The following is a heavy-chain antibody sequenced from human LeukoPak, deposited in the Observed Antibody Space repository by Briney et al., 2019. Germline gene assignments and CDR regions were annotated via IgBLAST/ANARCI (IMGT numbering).Heavy chain of an antibody. CDR3: ARERSPIHLPLYGMDV. V-gene: IGHV3-21*01. CDR1: GFTFSTYS. J-gene: IGHJ6*02. D-gene: IGHD5-18*01. Sequence: GGSLRLSCAASGFTFSTYSMNWVRQAPGKGLEWVSSISSSSIYIYYADSVKGRFTISRDNAKNSLYLQMNSLRPEDTAVYYCARERSPIHLPLYGMDVWGQGTTVTVSS. CDR2: ISSSSIYI.